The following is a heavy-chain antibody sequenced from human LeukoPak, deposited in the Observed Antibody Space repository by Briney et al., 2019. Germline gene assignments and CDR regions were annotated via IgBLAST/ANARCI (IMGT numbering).Heavy chain of an antibody. CDR1: GYTFTGYY. Sequence: GASVKVSCKASGYTFTGYYMHWVRQAPGQGLEWVGWINPNSGGTNYAQNFQGRVTMTRDTSISTVYMELSSLGSDDNAVDYFPRSYSSSSNWFETWGQGALVTVSS. J-gene: IGHJ5*02. CDR3: PRSYSSSSNWFET. V-gene: IGHV1-2*02. CDR2: INPNSGGT. D-gene: IGHD6-13*01.